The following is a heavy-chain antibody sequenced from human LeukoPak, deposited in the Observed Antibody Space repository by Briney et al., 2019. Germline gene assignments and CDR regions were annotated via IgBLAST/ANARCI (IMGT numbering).Heavy chain of an antibody. J-gene: IGHJ5*02. Sequence: GGSLSLSCPSSGFILSSYAMSWVRQPAGKGLEWVSAISGSGGSTYYADSVKGRFTISRDNSKNTLYLQMNSLRAEDTAVYYCEKVGSRMIRGVINWFDPWGQGTLVTVSS. D-gene: IGHD3-10*01. CDR2: ISGSGGST. CDR1: GFILSSYA. CDR3: EKVGSRMIRGVINWFDP. V-gene: IGHV3-23*01.